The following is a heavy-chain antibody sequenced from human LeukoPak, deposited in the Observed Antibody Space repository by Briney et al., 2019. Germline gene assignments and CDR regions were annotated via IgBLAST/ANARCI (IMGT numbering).Heavy chain of an antibody. D-gene: IGHD2-8*01. CDR1: GYTFTSYY. Sequence: GASVKVSCKASGYTFTSYYMHWVRQAPGQGLEWMGRINPNSGGTNYAQKFQGRVTMTRDTSINTAYMEVRRLTSDDTADYYCARSAEHCANGVCFTKYYVDVWGKGTTVTVSS. V-gene: IGHV1-2*02. CDR2: INPNSGGT. CDR3: ARSAEHCANGVCFTKYYVDV. J-gene: IGHJ6*03.